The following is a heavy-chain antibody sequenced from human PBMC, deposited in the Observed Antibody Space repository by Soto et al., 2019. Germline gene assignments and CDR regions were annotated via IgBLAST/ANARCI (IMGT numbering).Heavy chain of an antibody. J-gene: IGHJ6*02. CDR3: ASHSGRSPEGRYYYGMDV. Sequence: QVQLVQSGAEVKKPGSSVKVSCKASGGTFSSYAISWGRQAPGQGLEWMGGIIPIFGAADYAQKFQGRVTITADEATSTADMELSSLKSEDTAVYYGASHSGRSPEGRYYYGMDVWGQGTTVTVSS. V-gene: IGHV1-69*12. D-gene: IGHD1-26*01. CDR2: IIPIFGAA. CDR1: GGTFSSYA.